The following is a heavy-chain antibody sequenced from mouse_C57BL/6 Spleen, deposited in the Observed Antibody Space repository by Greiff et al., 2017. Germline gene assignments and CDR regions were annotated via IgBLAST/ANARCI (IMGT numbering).Heavy chain of an antibody. V-gene: IGHV5-4*01. CDR3: ASYSNYVWFAY. CDR2: ISDGGSYT. D-gene: IGHD2-5*01. J-gene: IGHJ3*01. CDR1: GFTFSSYA. Sequence: VQLQQSGGGLVKPGGSLKLSCAASGFTFSSYAMSWVRQTPEKRLEWVATISDGGSYTYYPDNVKGRFTISRDNAKNNLYLQMSHLKSEDTAMYYCASYSNYVWFAYWGQGTLVTVSA.